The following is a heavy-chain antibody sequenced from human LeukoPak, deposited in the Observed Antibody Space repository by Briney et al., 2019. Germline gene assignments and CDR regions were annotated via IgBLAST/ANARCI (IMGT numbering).Heavy chain of an antibody. Sequence: ASVKVSCKASGFTFTSSAMQWVRQARGQRLEWIGWIVVSSGNTNYAQKFQERVTITRDMSTSTAYMELSSLRSEDTAVYYCAADYYYDSSGYTFWGQGTLVTVSS. CDR3: AADYYYDSSGYTF. V-gene: IGHV1-58*02. J-gene: IGHJ4*02. CDR2: IVVSSGNT. CDR1: GFTFTSSA. D-gene: IGHD3-22*01.